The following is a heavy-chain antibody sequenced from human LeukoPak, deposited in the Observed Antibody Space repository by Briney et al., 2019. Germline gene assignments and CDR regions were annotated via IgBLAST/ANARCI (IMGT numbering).Heavy chain of an antibody. CDR1: GFSFRSYE. CDR2: ISTSGSTI. V-gene: IGHV3-48*03. J-gene: IGHJ4*02. Sequence: PGGSLRLSCAAPGFSFRSYEMNWVRQAPGKGLEWVSYISTSGSTIYYADSVRGRFTISRDNAKNSLYLQMNSLRVGDTAVYYCASTIFGLIALWGQGTLVTVSS. CDR3: ASTIFGLIAL. D-gene: IGHD3-3*01.